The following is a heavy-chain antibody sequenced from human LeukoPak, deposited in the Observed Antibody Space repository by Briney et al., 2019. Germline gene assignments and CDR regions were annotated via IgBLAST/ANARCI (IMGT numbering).Heavy chain of an antibody. D-gene: IGHD1-26*01. V-gene: IGHV1-46*01. CDR2: INPSGGST. Sequence: ASVKVSCKASGYTFTSYYMHWVRQAPGQGLEWMGIINPSGGSTSYAQKFQGRVTMTRDTSTSTVYMELSSLRSEDTAVYYCARTELPPPGIFTPEWPDYYYGMDVWGQGTTVTVSS. CDR3: ARTELPPPGIFTPEWPDYYYGMDV. J-gene: IGHJ6*02. CDR1: GYTFTSYY.